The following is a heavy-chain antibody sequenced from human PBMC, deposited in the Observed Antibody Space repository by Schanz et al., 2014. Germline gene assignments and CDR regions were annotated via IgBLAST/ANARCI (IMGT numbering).Heavy chain of an antibody. Sequence: EVQLLESGGGLVEPGGSLRLSCAASGFTFSSHWMHWVRQDPGKGLVWVARINSVGSNTDYADSVTGRFTISRDNFKGALYLQMSSLRAEDTAVYYCAKVRYSSGWRGDYFDEWGQGTLVTVAS. CDR2: INSVGSNT. CDR3: AKVRYSSGWRGDYFDE. J-gene: IGHJ4*02. V-gene: IGHV3-74*02. D-gene: IGHD6-25*01. CDR1: GFTFSSHW.